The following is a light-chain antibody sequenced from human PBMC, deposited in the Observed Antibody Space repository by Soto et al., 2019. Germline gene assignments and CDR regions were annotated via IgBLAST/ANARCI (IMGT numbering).Light chain of an antibody. J-gene: IGLJ1*01. CDR3: VSYAGSNTYV. CDR1: STDVGTYNF. Sequence: QSALTQPPSASGSPGQSVTISCAGTSTDVGTYNFVSWYQQYPGKAPKLMIYEVNKRPSGVPDRFSGSKSGNTAYLTVSGLRAEDEADYHCVSYAGSNTYVFGTGTKLTVL. CDR2: EVN. V-gene: IGLV2-8*01.